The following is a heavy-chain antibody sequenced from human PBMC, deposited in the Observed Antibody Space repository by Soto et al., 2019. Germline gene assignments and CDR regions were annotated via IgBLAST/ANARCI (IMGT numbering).Heavy chain of an antibody. V-gene: IGHV3-30*18. Sequence: XGSLRLSCSASGFTFSSYGIHWVRQAPGKGLEWVALISYDGSNKYYADSVKGRFTISRDNSKNTLYLQMNSLRAEDTAMYYCAKDAPYYYDSSGYYGPFDYWGQGTLVTVSS. CDR2: ISYDGSNK. CDR1: GFTFSSYG. CDR3: AKDAPYYYDSSGYYGPFDY. J-gene: IGHJ4*02. D-gene: IGHD3-22*01.